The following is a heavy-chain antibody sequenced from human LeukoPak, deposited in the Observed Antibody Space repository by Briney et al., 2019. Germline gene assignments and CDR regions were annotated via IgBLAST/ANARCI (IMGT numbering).Heavy chain of an antibody. CDR1: GFTFSSYT. D-gene: IGHD3-22*01. CDR3: AREPAYHDIGNFDY. Sequence: GGSLRLSCAASGFTFSSYTMNWVRQAPGKGLEWVSSISSSSSYIYYADSVKGRFTISRDNVKNSLYLQMNSLRAEDTAVYYCAREPAYHDIGNFDYWGQGTLVTVSS. V-gene: IGHV3-21*06. J-gene: IGHJ4*02. CDR2: ISSSSSYI.